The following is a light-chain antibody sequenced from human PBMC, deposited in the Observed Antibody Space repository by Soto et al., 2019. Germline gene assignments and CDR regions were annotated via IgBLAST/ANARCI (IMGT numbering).Light chain of an antibody. CDR1: QAISSW. Sequence: DIQMTQSPSSVSASVGDRVTITCRSSQAISSWLAWYQQKPGKAPKLMIYAAYSLQSGVPSRFSGSGSGTDFTLTITSLQPEDFATYYCQQADSCPFTFGPGTKVDI. CDR3: QQADSCPFT. CDR2: AAY. V-gene: IGKV1-12*01. J-gene: IGKJ3*01.